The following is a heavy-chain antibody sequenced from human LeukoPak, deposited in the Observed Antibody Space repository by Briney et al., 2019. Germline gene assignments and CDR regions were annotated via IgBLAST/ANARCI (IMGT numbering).Heavy chain of an antibody. D-gene: IGHD2-15*01. CDR1: GGSFSGYY. CDR3: ARDLGSRFDY. CDR2: INHSGST. V-gene: IGHV4-34*01. Sequence: SETLSLTCAVYGGSFSGYYWSWIRQPPGKGLEWIGEINHSGSTNYNPSLKSRVTISVDTSKNQFSLKLSSVTAADTAVYYCARDLGSRFDYWGQGTLVTVSS. J-gene: IGHJ4*02.